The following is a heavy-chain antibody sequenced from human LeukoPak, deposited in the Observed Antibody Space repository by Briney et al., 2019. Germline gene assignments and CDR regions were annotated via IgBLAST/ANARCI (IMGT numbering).Heavy chain of an antibody. J-gene: IGHJ4*02. Sequence: ASVKVSCKASGYTFTSYFVHWVRQAPGQGLEWMGIINPSGGSTTYAQKFQGRVIMTRDMSTSTIYMELNSLGSEDSAVYYCARAVGTSVLTPADCWGQGTLVTVSS. CDR2: INPSGGST. V-gene: IGHV1-46*01. CDR1: GYTFTSYF. CDR3: ARAVGTSVLTPADC. D-gene: IGHD4/OR15-4a*01.